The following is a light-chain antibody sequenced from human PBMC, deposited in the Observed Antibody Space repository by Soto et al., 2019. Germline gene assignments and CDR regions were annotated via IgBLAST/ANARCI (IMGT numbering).Light chain of an antibody. J-gene: IGKJ3*01. CDR3: QKFNNYTLS. V-gene: IGKV1-9*01. CDR2: SAS. CDR1: HDIHVF. Sequence: IQLTQSPSSLSASVGDSVTITSRASHDIHVFLAWYQHKQGKAPRLXIDSASTLQGGVPSRFSGRRSGTEFTLTISGLQPEDVETYDCQKFNNYTLSFGPGTKVDIK.